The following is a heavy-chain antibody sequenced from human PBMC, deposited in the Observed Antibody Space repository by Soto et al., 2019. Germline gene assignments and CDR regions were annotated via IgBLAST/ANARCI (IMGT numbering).Heavy chain of an antibody. CDR1: GYTFTSYG. J-gene: IGHJ4*02. D-gene: IGHD6-19*01. CDR2: ISAYNGNT. Sequence: ASVKVSCKASGYTFTSYGISWVRQAPGQGLEWMGWISAYNGNTNYAQKLQGRVTMTTDTSTSTVYMELRSLRSDDTAVYYCARDVSMGSGWYGTFDYWGQGTLVTVSS. CDR3: ARDVSMGSGWYGTFDY. V-gene: IGHV1-18*01.